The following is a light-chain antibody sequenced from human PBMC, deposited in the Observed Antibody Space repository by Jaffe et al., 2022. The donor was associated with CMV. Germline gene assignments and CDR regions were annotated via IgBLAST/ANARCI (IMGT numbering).Light chain of an antibody. J-gene: IGLJ3*02. CDR1: SSNIGAGYD. V-gene: IGLV1-40*01. Sequence: QSVLTQPPSVSGAPGQRVTISCTGSSSNIGAGYDVHWYQQLPGTAPKLLMYGNSNRPSGVPDRFSGSKSGTAASLAITGLQAEDETDYYCQSYDNSLRSWVFGGGTKLTVL. CDR2: GNS. CDR3: QSYDNSLRSWV.